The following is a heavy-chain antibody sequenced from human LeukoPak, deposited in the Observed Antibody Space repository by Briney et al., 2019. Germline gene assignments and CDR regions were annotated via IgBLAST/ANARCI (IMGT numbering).Heavy chain of an antibody. CDR1: VPSINGYF. CDR2: VSHTGAT. D-gene: IGHD1-26*01. Sequence: KPSEPQSLTCSVSVPSINGYFWNCVRQTPEKRLDWIGYVSHTGATTSNPTLKSRVSTTIDTSKTQISLTMTSVTAADSALYYCARDRRGSFYTFDLWGPGTIVSVS. V-gene: IGHV4-59*01. J-gene: IGHJ3*01. CDR3: ARDRRGSFYTFDL.